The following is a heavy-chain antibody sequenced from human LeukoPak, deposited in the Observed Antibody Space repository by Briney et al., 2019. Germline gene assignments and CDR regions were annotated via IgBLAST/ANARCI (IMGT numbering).Heavy chain of an antibody. J-gene: IGHJ5*02. CDR3: ARHSSSAGWFDP. CDR1: GGSISSYS. V-gene: IGHV4-59*08. D-gene: IGHD6-6*01. Sequence: SETLSLTCTVPGGSISSYSWSWIRQPPGKGLEWIGYIYHSGSTNYNPSLKSRVTISVDTSKNQFSLKLSSVTAADTAVYYCARHSSSAGWFDPWGQGTLVTVSS. CDR2: IYHSGST.